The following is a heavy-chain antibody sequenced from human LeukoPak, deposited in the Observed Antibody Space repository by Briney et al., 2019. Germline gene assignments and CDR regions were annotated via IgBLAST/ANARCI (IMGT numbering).Heavy chain of an antibody. D-gene: IGHD5-24*01. V-gene: IGHV3-7*03. CDR1: GFTFSSYW. Sequence: GGSLRLSCAASGFTFSSYWMSWVRQAPGKGLEWVANIKQDGTEKYYVDSVNGRFTISRDNAKNSLYLQMNSLRAEDTAVYYCAAARWLQFRRVIDYWGQGTLVTVSS. CDR3: AAARWLQFRRVIDY. CDR2: IKQDGTEK. J-gene: IGHJ4*02.